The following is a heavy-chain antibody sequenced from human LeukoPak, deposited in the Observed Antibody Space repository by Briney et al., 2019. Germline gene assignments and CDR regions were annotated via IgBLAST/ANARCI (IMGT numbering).Heavy chain of an antibody. J-gene: IGHJ4*02. CDR1: GFTFGSYG. CDR2: IRYDGNDK. D-gene: IGHD3-22*01. V-gene: IGHV3-30*02. CDR3: AKDHRLKDYYDCSVDY. Sequence: GGSLRLSCVASGFTFGSYGMHWVRQAPGKGLEWVAFIRYDGNDKYYADSVKGRFTISRDNSKNTLYLRMNSLRAEDTAVYYCAKDHRLKDYYDCSVDYWGQGTLVTVSS.